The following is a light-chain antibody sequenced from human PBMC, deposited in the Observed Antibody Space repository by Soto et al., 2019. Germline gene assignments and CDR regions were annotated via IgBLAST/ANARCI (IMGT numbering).Light chain of an antibody. CDR3: QQYDTSPSLI. CDR1: QSVSTNY. Sequence: EIVLTQSPGTLSLSPGDRATLSCRASQSVSTNYLAWYQQKSGQAPRLLLYGASSRAIGIPDRFSGSGSGTDFTLTISRLEPEDFAVYYCQQYDTSPSLIFGGGTKVEIK. J-gene: IGKJ4*01. CDR2: GAS. V-gene: IGKV3-20*01.